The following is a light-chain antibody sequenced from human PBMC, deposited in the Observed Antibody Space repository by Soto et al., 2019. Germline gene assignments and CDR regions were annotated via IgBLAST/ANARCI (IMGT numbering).Light chain of an antibody. CDR3: QSYDSSLSGVV. V-gene: IGLV1-40*01. J-gene: IGLJ2*01. CDR1: NSNIGAGYG. CDR2: GNT. Sequence: QPVLTQPPSVSGAPGQRVTISCTGSNSNIGAGYGVNWYQQLPGTAPKLLIYGNTNRPSGVPDRFSGSKSGTSASLAITGLQAEDEADYYCQSYDSSLSGVVFGGGTKLTVL.